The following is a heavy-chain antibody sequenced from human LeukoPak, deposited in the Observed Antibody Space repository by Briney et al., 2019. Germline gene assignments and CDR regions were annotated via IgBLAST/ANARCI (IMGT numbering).Heavy chain of an antibody. CDR2: INHSGST. D-gene: IGHD6-13*01. CDR1: GGSFSDYY. Sequence: SETLSLTCAVYGGSFSDYYWTWIRQPPGKGLEWIGEINHSGSTNYNPSLKSRVTISVDTSRNQFSLKLSSVTAADTAVYYCARGKQQLVEGWFDPWGQGTLVTVSS. CDR3: ARGKQQLVEGWFDP. V-gene: IGHV4-34*01. J-gene: IGHJ5*02.